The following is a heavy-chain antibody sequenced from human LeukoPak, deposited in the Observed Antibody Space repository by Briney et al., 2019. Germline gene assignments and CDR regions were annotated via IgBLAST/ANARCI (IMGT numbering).Heavy chain of an antibody. CDR3: ASGSPAGDY. Sequence: GGSLRLSCAASGFTFSSYSMNWVRQAPGKGLEWVSSISSSSSYIYYADSVKGRFTISRDNAKNSLYLEMTSLRVEDTAVYYCASGSPAGDYWGQGTLVTVSS. CDR2: ISSSSSYI. CDR1: GFTFSSYS. D-gene: IGHD1-26*01. V-gene: IGHV3-21*01. J-gene: IGHJ4*02.